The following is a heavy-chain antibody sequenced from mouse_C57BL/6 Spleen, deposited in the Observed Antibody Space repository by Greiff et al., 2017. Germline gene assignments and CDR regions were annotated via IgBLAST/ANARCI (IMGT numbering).Heavy chain of an antibody. D-gene: IGHD2-3*01. CDR3: ARRWLLGGYYAMDY. CDR2: ISSGSSTI. V-gene: IGHV5-17*01. Sequence: EVKVVESGGGLVKPGGSLKLSCAASGFTFSDYGMHWVRQAPEKGLEWVAYISSGSSTIYYADTVKGRFTISRDNAKNTLFLQMTSLRSEDTAMYYCARRWLLGGYYAMDYWGQGTSVTVSS. J-gene: IGHJ4*01. CDR1: GFTFSDYG.